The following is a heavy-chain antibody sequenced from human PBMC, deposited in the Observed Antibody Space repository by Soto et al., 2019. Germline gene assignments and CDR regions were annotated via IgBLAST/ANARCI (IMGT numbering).Heavy chain of an antibody. CDR3: ARDLVHSSSSGGPNWFDP. CDR1: GFTFRSYA. D-gene: IGHD6-6*01. Sequence: GGALRLSCAAPGFTFRSYAIHWGRPAPGKGVEWVAVISYDGSNKYYADSVKGRFTISRDNSKNTLYLQMNSLRAEDTAVYYCARDLVHSSSSGGPNWFDPWGQGTLVTVSS. CDR2: ISYDGSNK. J-gene: IGHJ5*02. V-gene: IGHV3-30-3*01.